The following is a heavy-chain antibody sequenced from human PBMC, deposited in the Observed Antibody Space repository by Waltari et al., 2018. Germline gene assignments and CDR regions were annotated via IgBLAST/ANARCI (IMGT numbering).Heavy chain of an antibody. V-gene: IGHV3-33*01. CDR3: ARTDSSGQPSAFDI. CDR2: LWYDGSNR. Sequence: QVQLVESGGGLVQPGKSVRLSCAASGISFRSYGMHWVRQAPGKVLEWVAGLWYDGSNRNYADSVKGRSTVSRDNFKNTLYLQMNSLGAEDTAVYYCARTDSSGQPSAFDIWGQGTMVTVSS. D-gene: IGHD3-22*01. J-gene: IGHJ3*02. CDR1: GISFRSYG.